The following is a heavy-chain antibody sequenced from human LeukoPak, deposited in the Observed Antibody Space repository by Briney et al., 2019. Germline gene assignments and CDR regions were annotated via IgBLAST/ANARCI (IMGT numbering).Heavy chain of an antibody. D-gene: IGHD6-25*01. CDR3: ARGVRRRPDAFDI. CDR2: IYSGGST. J-gene: IGHJ3*02. CDR1: GFTFSSYA. Sequence: PGGSLRLSCAASGFTFSSYAMSWVRQAPGKGLEWVSLIYSGGSTYYADSVKGRFTISRDNSKNTLYLQMNSLRAEDTAVYYCARGVRRRPDAFDIWGQGTMVTVSS. V-gene: IGHV3-66*01.